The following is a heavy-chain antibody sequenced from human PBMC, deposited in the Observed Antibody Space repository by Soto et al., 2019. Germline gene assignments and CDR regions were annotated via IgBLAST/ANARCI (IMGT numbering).Heavy chain of an antibody. CDR3: TTDRTPSNYDREFDY. CDR1: GFTFSNAW. CDR2: IKSKTDGGTT. J-gene: IGHJ4*02. V-gene: IGHV3-15*01. D-gene: IGHD4-4*01. Sequence: GGSLRLSCAASGFTFSNAWMSWVRQAPGKGLEWVGRIKSKTDGGTTDYAAPVKGRFTISRDDSKNTLYLQMNSLKTEDTAVYYCTTDRTPSNYDREFDYWGQGTLVTVSS.